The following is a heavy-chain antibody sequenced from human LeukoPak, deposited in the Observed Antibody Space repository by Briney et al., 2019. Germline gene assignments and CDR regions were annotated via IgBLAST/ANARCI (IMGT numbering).Heavy chain of an antibody. CDR2: INPNSGGT. Sequence: GASVKVSCKASRYTFTGYYMHWVRQAPGQGLEWMGWINPNSGGTNYAQKFQGRVTTTRDTSISTAYMELSRLRSDDTAVYYCARGRDIVVVPAFCDYWGQGTLVTVSS. J-gene: IGHJ4*02. CDR3: ARGRDIVVVPAFCDY. D-gene: IGHD2-2*01. CDR1: RYTFTGYY. V-gene: IGHV1-2*02.